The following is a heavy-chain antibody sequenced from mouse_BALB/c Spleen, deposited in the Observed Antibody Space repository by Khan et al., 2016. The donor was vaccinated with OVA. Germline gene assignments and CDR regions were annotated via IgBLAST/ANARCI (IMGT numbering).Heavy chain of an antibody. CDR2: ISYSGST. CDR3: ARTARIKY. V-gene: IGHV3-2*02. CDR1: GYSITSGYG. J-gene: IGHJ2*01. D-gene: IGHD1-2*01. Sequence: EVQLQESGPGLVKPSQSLSLTCTVTGYSITSGYGWNWIRQFPGNKLEWMGNISYSGSTNYNPSHKSRISISHETSKNQFFLQFNSVTTEDTATYYCARTARIKYWGQGTTLTVSS.